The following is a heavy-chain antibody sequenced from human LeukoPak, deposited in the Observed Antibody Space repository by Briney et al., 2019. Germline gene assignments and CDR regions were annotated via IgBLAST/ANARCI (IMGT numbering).Heavy chain of an antibody. J-gene: IGHJ4*02. Sequence: GRSLRLSCAASGFTFSNYGMHWVRQAPGKGLGLVAVIWSDGSYKYYADSVKGRFTSSRDNSKNTLYLQMNSLRAEDTAMYYCARDRAASSDWLDYYFDYWGQGTLVTVSS. V-gene: IGHV3-33*01. CDR2: IWSDGSYK. CDR1: GFTFSNYG. D-gene: IGHD6-19*01. CDR3: ARDRAASSDWLDYYFDY.